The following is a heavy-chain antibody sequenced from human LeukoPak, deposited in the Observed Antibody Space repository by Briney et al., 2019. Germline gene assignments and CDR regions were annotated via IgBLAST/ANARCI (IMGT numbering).Heavy chain of an antibody. CDR3: ARDGDMLATIFDF. CDR1: GGSFSGYY. CDR2: INDSGYT. D-gene: IGHD5-12*01. V-gene: IGHV4-34*01. Sequence: SDTLSLTCAVSGGSFSGYYWSWIRQPPGKGLEWIGEINDSGYTNYNPSLKSRVTISVDTSNNQFSLKLSSVTAADTAVYYCARDGDMLATIFDFWGQGTLVT. J-gene: IGHJ4*02.